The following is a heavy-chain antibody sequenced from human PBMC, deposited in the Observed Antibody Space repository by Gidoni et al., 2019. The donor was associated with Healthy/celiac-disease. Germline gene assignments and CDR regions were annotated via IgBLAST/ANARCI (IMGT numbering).Heavy chain of an antibody. CDR2: ISSSSSTI. D-gene: IGHD6-13*01. Sequence: EVQLVESGGGLVQPGGSLRLSCAASGFTFSSYSMNWFRQAPGKGLEWVSYISSSSSTIYYADSVKGRFTISRDNAKNSLYLQMNSLRAEDTAVYYCARGVAWSAAGREHWGQGTLVTVSS. J-gene: IGHJ1*01. CDR1: GFTFSSYS. V-gene: IGHV3-48*04. CDR3: ARGVAWSAAGREH.